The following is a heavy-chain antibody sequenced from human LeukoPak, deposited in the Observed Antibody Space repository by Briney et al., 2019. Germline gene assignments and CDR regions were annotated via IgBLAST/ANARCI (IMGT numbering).Heavy chain of an antibody. CDR1: GFTFSSYS. J-gene: IGHJ4*02. CDR2: ISASGGST. CDR3: AKGRYGTTGTTDPFDY. D-gene: IGHD1-1*01. V-gene: IGHV3-23*01. Sequence: AGGSLRLSCAASGFTFSSYSMNWVRQAPGKGLEWVSGISASGGSTYYADSVRGRFTISRDNSKNTLYLQMNSLRAEDTAVYYCAKGRYGTTGTTDPFDYWGQGTLVTVSS.